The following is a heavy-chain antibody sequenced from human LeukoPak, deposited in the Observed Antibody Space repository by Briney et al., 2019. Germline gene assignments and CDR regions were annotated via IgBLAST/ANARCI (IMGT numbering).Heavy chain of an antibody. V-gene: IGHV1-18*01. D-gene: IGHD3/OR15-3a*01. Sequence: GASVEVSCKASGYTFTSYGISWVRQAPGQGLEWMGWISAYNGNTNYAQKLQGRVTMTTDTSTSTAYMELRSLRSDDTAVYYCATLDPVPPYYYYYGMDVWGQGTTVTVSS. CDR1: GYTFTSYG. CDR2: ISAYNGNT. CDR3: ATLDPVPPYYYYYGMDV. J-gene: IGHJ6*02.